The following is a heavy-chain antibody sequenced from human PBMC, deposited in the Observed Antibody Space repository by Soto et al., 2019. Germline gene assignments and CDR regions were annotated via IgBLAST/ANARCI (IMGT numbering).Heavy chain of an antibody. Sequence: ASVKVSCKVSGSTFSNYVISWVRQAPGQGLEWMGWINPKSGGTMYPQKFQGRVTMTWDTSISTAYMALTRLRSDDTAVYYCARDLAKGGGSAGFDYWGQGTLVTVSS. D-gene: IGHD1-26*01. CDR3: ARDLAKGGGSAGFDY. J-gene: IGHJ4*02. V-gene: IGHV1-2*02. CDR2: INPKSGGT. CDR1: GSTFSNYV.